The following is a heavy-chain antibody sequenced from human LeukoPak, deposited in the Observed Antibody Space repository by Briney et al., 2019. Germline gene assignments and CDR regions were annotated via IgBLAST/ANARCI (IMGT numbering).Heavy chain of an antibody. D-gene: IGHD6-13*01. Sequence: SQTLSLTCTVSGDSISSGGYYWSWIRQHPGKGLEWIGYSYYSGSTYYNASLKSRVTISVDTSKNQLSLKPSPVTAADTAVYYCARVTSSSSCYFDYWGQGTLVTVSS. J-gene: IGHJ4*02. V-gene: IGHV4-31*03. CDR1: GDSISSGGYY. CDR3: ARVTSSSSCYFDY. CDR2: SYYSGST.